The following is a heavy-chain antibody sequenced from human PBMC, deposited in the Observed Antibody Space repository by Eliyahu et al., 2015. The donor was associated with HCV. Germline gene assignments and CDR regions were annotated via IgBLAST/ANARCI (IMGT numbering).Heavy chain of an antibody. V-gene: IGHV3-23*01. CDR2: ISASGGST. D-gene: IGHD3-16*01. CDR3: ANGGRYTRGYYFHY. CDR1: GFTFSDSA. J-gene: IGHJ4*02. Sequence: EVQLLESGGGLVQPGGSLRLSCAVSGFTFSDSAMGWVRQAPGKGLEWVSGISASGGSTYYADSVKGRFTISRDNSKSTLYLQMSSLRTEDTAVYYCANGGRYTRGYYFHYWGQGTLVTVSS.